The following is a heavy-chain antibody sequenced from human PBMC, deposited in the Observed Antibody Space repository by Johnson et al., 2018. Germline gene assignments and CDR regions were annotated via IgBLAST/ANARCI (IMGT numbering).Heavy chain of an antibody. V-gene: IGHV3-33*08. CDR2: VSYEGSLT. CDR3: VIFQAGSYNGLDV. J-gene: IGHJ6*02. D-gene: IGHD2-2*02. Sequence: VQLVETGGGVVQPGRSLRLSCAASGFTFSNYGFHWVRQAPGKGLEWVGVVSYEGSLTYYADSVKGRFTISSDISKNTLFLQMSSLRADDTGSYFGVIFQAGSYNGLDVWGQGTTVTVSS. CDR1: GFTFSNYG.